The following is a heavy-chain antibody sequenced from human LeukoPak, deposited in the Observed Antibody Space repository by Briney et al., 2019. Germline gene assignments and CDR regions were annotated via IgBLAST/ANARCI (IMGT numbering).Heavy chain of an antibody. Sequence: GGSLRLSCAASGFTFSDYYMNWARQAPGKGLEWVASINHNGNVNYYVDSVKGRFTISRDNAKNSLYLQMSDLRAEDTAVYFCARGGGLDVWGQGATVTVSS. CDR1: GFTFSDYY. V-gene: IGHV3-7*03. D-gene: IGHD3-16*01. J-gene: IGHJ6*02. CDR2: INHNGNVN. CDR3: ARGGGLDV.